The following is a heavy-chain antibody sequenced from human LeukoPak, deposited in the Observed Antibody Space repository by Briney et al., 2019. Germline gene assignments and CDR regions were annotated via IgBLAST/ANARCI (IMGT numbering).Heavy chain of an antibody. V-gene: IGHV1-2*02. CDR3: ARGSSLYYDSSGAKPFDY. J-gene: IGHJ4*02. CDR1: GYTFTGYY. D-gene: IGHD3-22*01. CDR2: INPNSGGT. Sequence: ASVKVSCKASGYTFTGYYMHWVRQAPGQGLEWMGWINPNSGGTNYAQKFQGGVTMTRDTSISTAYMELSRLRSDDTAVYYCARGSSLYYDSSGAKPFDYWGQGTLVTVSS.